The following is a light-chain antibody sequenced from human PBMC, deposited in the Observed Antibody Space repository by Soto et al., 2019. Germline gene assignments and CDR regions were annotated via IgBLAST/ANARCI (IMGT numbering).Light chain of an antibody. V-gene: IGKV1-8*01. CDR3: QQSYSTPT. CDR1: QGISSY. Sequence: ILMTQSPSSFSASTGDRVTITSRASQGISSYLAWYQQKPGKIPKLLIYAASRLQSGVPSRFSGSGSGTDFTLTISSLQPEDFATYYCQQSYSTPTFGQGTKVDI. J-gene: IGKJ1*01. CDR2: AAS.